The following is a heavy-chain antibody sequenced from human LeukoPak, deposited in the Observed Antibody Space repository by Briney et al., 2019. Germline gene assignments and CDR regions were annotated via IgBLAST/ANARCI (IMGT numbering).Heavy chain of an antibody. V-gene: IGHV4-59*08. CDR2: IYYSGST. CDR3: ARRLTSVAGTDYFDY. CDR1: DDSISDYY. D-gene: IGHD6-19*01. Sequence: SETLSLTCTVSDDSISDYYRGWIRQPPGKGLEWIGYIYYSGSTNYNPSLKSRVTISVDTSKNQFSLKLSSVTAADTAVYYCARRLTSVAGTDYFDYWGQGTLVTVSS. J-gene: IGHJ4*02.